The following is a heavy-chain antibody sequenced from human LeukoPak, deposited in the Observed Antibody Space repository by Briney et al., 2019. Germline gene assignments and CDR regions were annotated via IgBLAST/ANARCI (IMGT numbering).Heavy chain of an antibody. D-gene: IGHD6-13*01. CDR3: ARVAAAGGVLDY. J-gene: IGHJ4*02. V-gene: IGHV4-30-2*01. CDR1: GGSISSGGYS. CDR2: IYHSGST. Sequence: SETLSLTCAVSGGSISSGGYSWSWIRQPPGKGLEWIGYIYHSGSTYYNPSLKSRVTISVDRSKNQFSLKLSSVTAADTAVYYCARVAAAGGVLDYWGQGTLVTVSS.